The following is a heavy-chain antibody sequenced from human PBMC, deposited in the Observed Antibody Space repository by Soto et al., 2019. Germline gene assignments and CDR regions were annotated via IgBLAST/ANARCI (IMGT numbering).Heavy chain of an antibody. CDR2: IRNKARRYTT. CDR1: GFTFSDHY. CDR3: ASGSEAKREFDY. J-gene: IGHJ4*02. Sequence: GGSLRLSCAASGFTFSDHYMDWVRQAQGKGLEWVGRIRNKARRYTTEYAASVKGRFTISRDDSRNSLYLQMNSLQTEDTAVYFCASGSEAKREFDYWGQGILVTVSS. V-gene: IGHV3-72*01.